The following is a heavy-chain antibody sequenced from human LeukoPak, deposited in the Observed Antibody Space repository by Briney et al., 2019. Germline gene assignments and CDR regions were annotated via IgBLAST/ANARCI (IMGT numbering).Heavy chain of an antibody. D-gene: IGHD2-8*01. CDR1: GGSLSGHY. CDR3: AIGGGVPLIDS. V-gene: IGHV4-34*01. Sequence: SETLSLTCAVYGGSLSGHYWSWIRQPPEKGLEWIGEINHSGSTNYNPSLKSRVTISVDTSKNQFSLKLYSVTAADTAVYYCAIGGGVPLIDSWGQGTLVTVSS. CDR2: INHSGST. J-gene: IGHJ4*02.